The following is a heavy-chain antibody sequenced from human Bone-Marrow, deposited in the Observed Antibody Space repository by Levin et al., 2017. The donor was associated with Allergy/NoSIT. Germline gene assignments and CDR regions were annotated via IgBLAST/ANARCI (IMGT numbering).Heavy chain of an antibody. CDR2: IYSSGNT. Sequence: SETLSLTCTVSGGSISSYFLSWIRQPPGKGLEWIGYIYSSGNTKYNPSLKNRVTIPIDTPKNQVSLRLDSVTAAAPPVHYCARDLPGPYFTFDSWGQGTLVTVSS. CDR3: ARDLPGPYFTFDS. V-gene: IGHV4-59*01. CDR1: GGSISSYF. D-gene: IGHD3-10*01. J-gene: IGHJ4*02.